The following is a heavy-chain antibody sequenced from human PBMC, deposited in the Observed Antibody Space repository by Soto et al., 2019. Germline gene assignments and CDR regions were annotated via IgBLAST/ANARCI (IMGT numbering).Heavy chain of an antibody. Sequence: GASVKVSCKASGYTFTGYYMHWVRQAPGQGLEWMGWINPNSGGTNYAQKFQGWVTMTRDTSISTAYMELSRLRSDDTAVYYCARDRGLVAAGRWLPYGMSVWGQGTTVTSP. V-gene: IGHV1-2*04. J-gene: IGHJ6*02. CDR2: INPNSGGT. CDR3: ARDRGLVAAGRWLPYGMSV. D-gene: IGHD6-13*01. CDR1: GYTFTGYY.